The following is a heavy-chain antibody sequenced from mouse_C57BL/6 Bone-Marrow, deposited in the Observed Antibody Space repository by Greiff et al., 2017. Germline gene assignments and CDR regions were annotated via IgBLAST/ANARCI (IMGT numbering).Heavy chain of an antibody. D-gene: IGHD2-5*01. J-gene: IGHJ4*01. CDR1: GYAFSSSW. Sequence: QVQLQQSGPELVKPGASVKISCKASGYAFSSSWMNWVKQRPGKGLEWIGRIYPGDGDTNYNGKFKGKATLTADKSSSTAYMQLSSLTSEDSAVYFCARDYSNRYYYAMDYWGQGTSVTVSS. V-gene: IGHV1-82*01. CDR3: ARDYSNRYYYAMDY. CDR2: IYPGDGDT.